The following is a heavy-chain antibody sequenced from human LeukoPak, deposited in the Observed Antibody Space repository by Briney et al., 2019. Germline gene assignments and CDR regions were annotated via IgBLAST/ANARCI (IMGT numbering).Heavy chain of an antibody. J-gene: IGHJ6*02. Sequence: GGSLRLSCAASRFTFSNYWMSWVRQAPGKGLEWVANMNRDGSEKNYVDSVKGRFTISRDNAKNLLYLQMNSLRAEDAAVYYCARGHWGMDVWGQGTTVTVSS. CDR1: RFTFSNYW. V-gene: IGHV3-7*01. CDR3: ARGHWGMDV. CDR2: MNRDGSEK.